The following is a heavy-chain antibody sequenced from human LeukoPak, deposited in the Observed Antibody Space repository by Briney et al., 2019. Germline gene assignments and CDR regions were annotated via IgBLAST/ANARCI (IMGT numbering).Heavy chain of an antibody. V-gene: IGHV3-7*01. CDR3: ARVSMVRGAYSDY. D-gene: IGHD3-10*01. Sequence: PGGSLRLSCAASGFTFSSYWMSWVRQAPGKGPEWVANIKQDGSEKYYVDSVKGRFTISRDNAKNSLYLQMNSLRAEDTAVYYCARVSMVRGAYSDYWGQGTLVTVSS. J-gene: IGHJ4*02. CDR2: IKQDGSEK. CDR1: GFTFSSYW.